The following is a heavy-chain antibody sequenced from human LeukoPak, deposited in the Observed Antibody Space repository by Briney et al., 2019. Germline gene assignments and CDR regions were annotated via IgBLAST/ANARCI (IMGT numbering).Heavy chain of an antibody. Sequence: PGGSLRLSCAASGFTFTSYAMSWIRQAPGKGLEWVSAISGGGEDTYYPDSVKGRFTISRDNSKNTLYLQMNSLRAEYTAIYYCAKPRAMTTGVGRYFDLWGRGTLVTVSS. V-gene: IGHV3-23*01. J-gene: IGHJ2*01. CDR2: ISGGGEDT. CDR1: GFTFTSYA. CDR3: AKPRAMTTGVGRYFDL. D-gene: IGHD1-1*01.